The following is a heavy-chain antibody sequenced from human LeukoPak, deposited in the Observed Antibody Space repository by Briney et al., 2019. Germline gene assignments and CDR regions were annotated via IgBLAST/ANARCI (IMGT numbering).Heavy chain of an antibody. V-gene: IGHV4-34*01. CDR1: GGSFSGYY. Sequence: SETLSLTCAVYGGSFSGYYWSWIRQPPGKGLEWIGEINHSGSTNYNPSLKSRVTISVDTSKNQISLKLSSVTAADTAVYYCARGPYCTNGVCYSKWFDPWGQGTLVTVSS. CDR3: ARGPYCTNGVCYSKWFDP. D-gene: IGHD2-8*01. CDR2: INHSGST. J-gene: IGHJ5*02.